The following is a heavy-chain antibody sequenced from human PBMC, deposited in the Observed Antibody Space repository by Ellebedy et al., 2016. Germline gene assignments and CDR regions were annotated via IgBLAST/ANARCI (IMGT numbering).Heavy chain of an antibody. J-gene: IGHJ4*02. Sequence: GGSLRLSXTASGFNFNPFFMSWVRQAPGKGLEWASTISAGSDTTRLADSVKGRFTISRDNSKNTLYLQMNNLRVDDTALYYCRQGHYFDQWGQGALVTVSS. CDR2: ISAGSDTT. CDR3: RQGHYFDQ. V-gene: IGHV3-23*01. CDR1: GFNFNPFF.